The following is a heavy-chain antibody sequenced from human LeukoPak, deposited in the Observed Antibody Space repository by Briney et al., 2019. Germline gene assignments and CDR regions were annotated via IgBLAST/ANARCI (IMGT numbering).Heavy chain of an antibody. J-gene: IGHJ4*02. CDR1: GYTLTDYF. V-gene: IGHV1-2*02. CDR2: INPNGGGT. Sequence: ASVTVSRMPSGYTLTDYFMHWLGQAPGQGRAGMGWINPNGGGTNYAQKFQGRVTMTRDTSISTAYMELSRLRSDDTAVYYCAREAGIADKYVGTSYYFDYWGQGTLVTVSS. CDR3: AREAGIADKYVGTSYYFDY. D-gene: IGHD6-13*01.